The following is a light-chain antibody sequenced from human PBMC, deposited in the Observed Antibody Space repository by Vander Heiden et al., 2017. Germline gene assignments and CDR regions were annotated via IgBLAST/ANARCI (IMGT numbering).Light chain of an antibody. J-gene: IGKJ1*01. CDR2: KAS. V-gene: IGKV1-5*03. CDR3: QQYNSYWT. CDR1: QSISSW. Sequence: IQMTQSTSTLSASVGVRVTITCRASQSISSWLAWYQQKPGKAPKLLIYKASSLESGVPSRFSGSGSGTEFTLTISSLQPDDFATYYCQQYNSYWTFGQGTKVEIK.